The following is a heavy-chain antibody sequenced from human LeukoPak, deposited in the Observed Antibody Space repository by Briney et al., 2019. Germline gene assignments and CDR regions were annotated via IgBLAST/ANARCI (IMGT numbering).Heavy chain of an antibody. J-gene: IGHJ4*02. D-gene: IGHD6-19*01. CDR1: GLTFSTYG. V-gene: IGHV3-23*01. CDR2: ISGSGGST. CDR3: AKGSGWYNYFED. Sequence: GGSLRLSCVALGLTFSTYGMSWVRQAPGKGLECVSTISGSGGSTYYADSVKGRLTISRDNSKNTLYLQMNSLRAEDTAVYYCAKGSGWYNYFEDWGQGTLVTVSS.